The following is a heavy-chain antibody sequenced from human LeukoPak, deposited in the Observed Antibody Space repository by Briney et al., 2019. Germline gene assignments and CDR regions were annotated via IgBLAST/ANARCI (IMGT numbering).Heavy chain of an antibody. CDR1: GGSISSSSYY. J-gene: IGHJ4*02. CDR2: IYYSGSA. Sequence: PSGTLSLTCGVSGGSISSSSYYWGWIRQPPGKGLEWIGNIYYSGSAYYNPSLESRVTISVDTSKNQFSLRLSSVIAADTAMYYCARVSGGSDYWGQGTLVTVSS. D-gene: IGHD2-15*01. V-gene: IGHV4-39*07. CDR3: ARVSGGSDY.